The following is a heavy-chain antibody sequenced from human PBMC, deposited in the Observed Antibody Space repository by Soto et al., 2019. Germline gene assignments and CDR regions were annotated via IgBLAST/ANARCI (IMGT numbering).Heavy chain of an antibody. D-gene: IGHD1-7*01. CDR3: ARVDNWNYGWED. V-gene: IGHV3-53*02. CDR1: GFTVSSNY. Sequence: EVQLVETGGGLIQPGGSPRLSCAASGFTVSSNYMSWVRQAPGKGLEWVSVIYSGGSTYYADSVKGRFTISRDNSKNTLYLQMNSLRAEDTAVYYCARVDNWNYGWEDWGQGTLVTVSS. J-gene: IGHJ4*02. CDR2: IYSGGST.